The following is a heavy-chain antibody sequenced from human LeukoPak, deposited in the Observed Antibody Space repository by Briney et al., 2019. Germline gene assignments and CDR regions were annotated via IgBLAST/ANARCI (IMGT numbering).Heavy chain of an antibody. V-gene: IGHV4-39*01. CDR1: GVSISSSSHY. CDR3: ARRNSGWPFDW. D-gene: IGHD6-19*01. Sequence: SETLSLTCSVSGVSISSSSHYWGWIRQPPGKGLEWIGHIFSSGTTYYNPSLQSRVTISADTSKNQFSLKVNSVSAADTAVYYCARRNSGWPFDWWGPGSLVTVSS. CDR2: IFSSGTT. J-gene: IGHJ4*02.